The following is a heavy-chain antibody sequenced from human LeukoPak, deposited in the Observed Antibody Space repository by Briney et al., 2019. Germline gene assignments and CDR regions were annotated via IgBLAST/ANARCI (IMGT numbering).Heavy chain of an antibody. D-gene: IGHD3-22*01. Sequence: ASVKVSCKASGYTFKNYAIIWVRQAPGQGLEWMGWISSYNGYTHYAQKFQGRVTMTTDTSTSTAYMELRSLRSDDTAVYYCARDRGRYDRSGYYPPLFDYWGREPWSPSPQ. CDR3: ARDRGRYDRSGYYPPLFDY. CDR2: ISSYNGYT. V-gene: IGHV1-18*01. CDR1: GYTFKNYA. J-gene: IGHJ4*02.